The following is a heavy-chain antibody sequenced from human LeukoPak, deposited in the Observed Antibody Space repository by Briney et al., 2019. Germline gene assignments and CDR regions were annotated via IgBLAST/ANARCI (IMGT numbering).Heavy chain of an antibody. J-gene: IGHJ4*02. Sequence: ASVKVSCKASGYTFTGYYMHWVRQAPGQGLEWMGWINPNSGDTKYAQKFQGRVTMTRDTSISTTYVELTSLRSDDTAVFFCARGSPVITVTKEAHDYWGQGTLVTVSS. CDR3: ARGSPVITVTKEAHDY. D-gene: IGHD4-17*01. V-gene: IGHV1-2*02. CDR2: INPNSGDT. CDR1: GYTFTGYY.